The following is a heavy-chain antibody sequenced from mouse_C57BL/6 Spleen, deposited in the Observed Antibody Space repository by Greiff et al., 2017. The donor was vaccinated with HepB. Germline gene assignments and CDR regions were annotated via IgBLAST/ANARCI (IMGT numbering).Heavy chain of an antibody. CDR1: GYTLTSYW. J-gene: IGHJ3*01. D-gene: IGHD1-1*01. CDR3: ARGRVAWFAY. V-gene: IGHV1-53*01. CDR2: INPSNGGT. Sequence: VQLQQSGPELVKPGDSVKLSCKASGYTLTSYWMHWVKQRPGQGLEWIGNINPSNGGTNYNEKFKSKATLTVDKSSSTAYMQLSSLTSEDSAVYYGARGRVAWFAYWGQGTLVTVSA.